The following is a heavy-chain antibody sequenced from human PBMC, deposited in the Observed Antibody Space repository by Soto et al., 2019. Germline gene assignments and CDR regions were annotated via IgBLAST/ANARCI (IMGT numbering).Heavy chain of an antibody. CDR1: GFTFSSYG. CDR3: AKDLRRDGYKKFDY. J-gene: IGHJ4*02. CDR2: ISYDGSNK. Sequence: GGSLRLSCAASGFTFSSYGMHWVRQAPGKGLEWVAVISYDGSNKYYADSVKGRFTISRDNSKNTLYLQMNSLRAEDTAVYYCAKDLRRDGYKKFDYWGQGTLVTVSS. V-gene: IGHV3-30*18. D-gene: IGHD5-12*01.